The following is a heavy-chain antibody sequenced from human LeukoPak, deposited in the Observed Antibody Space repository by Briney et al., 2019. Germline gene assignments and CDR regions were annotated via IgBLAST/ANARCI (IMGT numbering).Heavy chain of an antibody. CDR2: ISGSGGST. Sequence: PGGSLRLSCAASGFTFSSYAMSWVRQAPGKGLEWVSAISGSGGSTYCADSVKGRFTISRDNSKNTLYLQMNSLRAEATAVYYCAEFRGQEIVVGPAANPNWFDPWGQGTLVTVSS. J-gene: IGHJ5*02. V-gene: IGHV3-23*01. CDR1: GFTFSSYA. D-gene: IGHD2-2*01. CDR3: AEFRGQEIVVGPAANPNWFDP.